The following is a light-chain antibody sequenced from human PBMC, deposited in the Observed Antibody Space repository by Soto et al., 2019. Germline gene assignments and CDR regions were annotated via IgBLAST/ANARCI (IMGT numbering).Light chain of an antibody. Sequence: DIQLTQSPSSLSSSVGDRVTLTCRASQSISSYLQWYQQTPGKAPKLLIFAATSLQSGVPSRFSGSGSGTDFTRINTGEQPEDFATHYGHQPRTFGQGTKVDI. J-gene: IGKJ1*01. CDR2: AAT. CDR3: HQPRT. V-gene: IGKV1-39*01. CDR1: QSISSY.